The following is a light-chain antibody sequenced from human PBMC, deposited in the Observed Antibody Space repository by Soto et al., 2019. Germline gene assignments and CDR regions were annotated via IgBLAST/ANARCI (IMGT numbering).Light chain of an antibody. J-gene: IGKJ2*01. CDR3: QQYYSTPRT. CDR1: HSLLYSANNKDY. V-gene: IGKV4-1*01. CDR2: WAS. Sequence: DIVMTQSPDSLAVSLGERATLNCKSSHSLLYSANNKDYLAWYQQKPGQPPKLLIYWASTRESGVPDRFSGSGSGTDFTLTISSLQAEDGAVYYCQQYYSTPRTFGQGTKLEIK.